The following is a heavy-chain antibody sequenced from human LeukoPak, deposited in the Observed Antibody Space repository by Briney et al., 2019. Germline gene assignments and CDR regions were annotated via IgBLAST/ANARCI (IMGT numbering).Heavy chain of an antibody. CDR1: GFTFSSYG. CDR2: ISYDGSNK. Sequence: GRSLRLSCAASGFTFSSYGMHWVRQAPGKGLGWVAVISYDGSNKYYADSVKGRFTISRDNSKNTLYLQMNSLRAEDTAVYYCAKDSYYYDSSGYYYSDYWGQGTLVTVSS. D-gene: IGHD3-22*01. J-gene: IGHJ4*02. CDR3: AKDSYYYDSSGYYYSDY. V-gene: IGHV3-30*18.